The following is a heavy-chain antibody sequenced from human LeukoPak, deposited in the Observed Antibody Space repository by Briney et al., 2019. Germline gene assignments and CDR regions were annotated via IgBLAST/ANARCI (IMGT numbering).Heavy chain of an antibody. CDR2: INHSGST. D-gene: IGHD3-3*01. CDR3: ASPQTYYDFWSGYSHNWFDP. V-gene: IGHV4-39*07. Sequence: SETLSLTCTVSGGSISSGDYYWSWIRQPPGKGLEWIGEINHSGSTNYNPSLKSRVTISVDTSKNQFSLKLSSVTAADTAVYYCASPQTYYDFWSGYSHNWFDPWGQGTLVTVSS. J-gene: IGHJ5*02. CDR1: GGSISSGDYY.